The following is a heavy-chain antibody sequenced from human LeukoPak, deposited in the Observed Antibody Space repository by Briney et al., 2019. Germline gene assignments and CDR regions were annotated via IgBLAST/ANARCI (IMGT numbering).Heavy chain of an antibody. CDR3: ARDDPTLFWSGSPFY. Sequence: GGSLRLSCAVSGFTFNSYWMSWVRQAPGKGLEWVANIKQDGSEKYYVDSVKGRFTISRDNAKNSLYLQMNSLRAEDTAVYYCARDDPTLFWSGSPFYWGQGTLVTVSS. CDR1: GFTFNSYW. D-gene: IGHD3-3*01. V-gene: IGHV3-7*01. J-gene: IGHJ4*02. CDR2: IKQDGSEK.